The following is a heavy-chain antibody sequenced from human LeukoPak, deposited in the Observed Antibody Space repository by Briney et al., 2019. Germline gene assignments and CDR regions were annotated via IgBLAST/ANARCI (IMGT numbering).Heavy chain of an antibody. Sequence: PGGSLRLSCAASGFTFRNFWMSWVRQAPGKGLEWVSAISGSGGSTYYADSVKGRFTISRDNSKNTLYLQMNSLRAEDTAVYYCAQQQLVRSDYWGQGTLVTVSS. CDR1: GFTFRNFW. CDR2: ISGSGGST. J-gene: IGHJ4*02. CDR3: AQQQLVRSDY. D-gene: IGHD6-13*01. V-gene: IGHV3-23*01.